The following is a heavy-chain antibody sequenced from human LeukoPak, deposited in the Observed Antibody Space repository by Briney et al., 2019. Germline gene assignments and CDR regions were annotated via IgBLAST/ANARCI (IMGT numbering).Heavy chain of an antibody. Sequence: PGGSLRLSCAASGFTFSSYGMHWVRQAPGKGLEWVAVISYDGSNKYYADSVKGRFTIPRDNSKNTLYLQMNSLRAEDTAVYYCAEVGPYSSGWYYFDYWGQGTLVTVSS. CDR3: AEVGPYSSGWYYFDY. J-gene: IGHJ4*02. D-gene: IGHD6-19*01. CDR2: ISYDGSNK. V-gene: IGHV3-30*18. CDR1: GFTFSSYG.